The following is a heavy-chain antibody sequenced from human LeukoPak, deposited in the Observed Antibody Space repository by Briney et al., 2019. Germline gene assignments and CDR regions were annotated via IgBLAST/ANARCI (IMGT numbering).Heavy chain of an antibody. CDR2: VSPGGDT. CDR1: GVSLSAYY. J-gene: IGHJ5*02. CDR3: ARIRCGRGPGICDNH. Sequence: KPSETLSLTCGVSGVSLSAYYWSWIRQSPGKGLEWIGEVSPGGDTNYNPSLKSRVTISVDTSENQLSLRLSSVTAADTAMYYCARIRCGRGPGICDNHWAQGTLVTVSS. D-gene: IGHD2-21*01. V-gene: IGHV4-34*01.